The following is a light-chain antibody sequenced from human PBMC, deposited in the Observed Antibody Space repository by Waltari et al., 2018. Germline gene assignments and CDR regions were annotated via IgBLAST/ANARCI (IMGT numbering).Light chain of an antibody. CDR2: GAS. CDR1: QGIGRY. CDR3: QKHDRLPAT. Sequence: CRASQGIGRYVVWYKQKLGQARRLLIYGASTRASGIPDRFSGSGSGTDFSLTISRLEPEDFAVYHCQKHDRLPATFGQGTKVEIK. J-gene: IGKJ1*01. V-gene: IGKV3-20*01.